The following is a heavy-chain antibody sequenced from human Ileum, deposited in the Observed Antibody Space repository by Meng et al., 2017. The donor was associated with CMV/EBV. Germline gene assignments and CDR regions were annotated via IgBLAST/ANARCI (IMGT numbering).Heavy chain of an antibody. J-gene: IGHJ4*02. CDR2: IYHSGST. CDR3: ARAKKYYSSGWYAGELFDY. CDR1: GYSISSGYY. D-gene: IGHD6-19*01. V-gene: IGHV4-38-2*02. Sequence: SETLSLTCTVSGYSISSGYYWGWIRQPPGKGLEWIGSIYHSGSTYYNPSLKSRVTISVDTSKNQFSLKLSSVTAADTAVYYCARAKKYYSSGWYAGELFDYWGQGTLVTVSS.